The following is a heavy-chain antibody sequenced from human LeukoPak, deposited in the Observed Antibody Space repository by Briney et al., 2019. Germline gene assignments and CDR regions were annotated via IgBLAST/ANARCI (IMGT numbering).Heavy chain of an antibody. CDR1: GFTFSSYS. Sequence: GGSLRLSCAASGFTFSSYSMNWVRQAPGKGLEWVSSISSSSSYLYYADSVKGRFTISRDNAKNSLYLQMNSLRAEDTAVYYCARDVNAPPDYWGQGTLVTVSS. CDR3: ARDVNAPPDY. V-gene: IGHV3-21*01. D-gene: IGHD2-8*01. J-gene: IGHJ4*02. CDR2: ISSSSSYL.